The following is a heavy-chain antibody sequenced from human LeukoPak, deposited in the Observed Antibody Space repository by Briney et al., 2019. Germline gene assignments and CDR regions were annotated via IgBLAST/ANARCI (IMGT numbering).Heavy chain of an antibody. CDR1: GDSVTSGY. Sequence: SETLSLTCTVPGDSVTSGYWSWIRQPPGKGLEWIGYIYDSGITDYNPSLKSRLTISVDTSNNQISLNLSSVTAADTAVYYCAGRGHRYSRDWGQGILV. D-gene: IGHD2-15*01. CDR3: AGRGHRYSRD. V-gene: IGHV4-4*09. J-gene: IGHJ1*01. CDR2: IYDSGIT.